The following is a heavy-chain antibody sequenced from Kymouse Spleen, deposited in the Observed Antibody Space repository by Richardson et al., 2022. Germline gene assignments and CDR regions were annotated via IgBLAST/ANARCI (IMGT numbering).Heavy chain of an antibody. J-gene: IGHJ6*02. D-gene: IGHD3-10*01. CDR1: GFTFSSYG. Sequence: QVQLVESGGGVVQPGRSLRLSCAASGFTFSSYGMHWVRQAPGKGLEWVAVIWYDGSNKYYADSVKGRFTISRDNSKNTLYLQMNSLRAEDTAVYYCARDRYYYGSGSYYNQPTYYYYYGMDVWGQGTTVTVSS. CDR2: IWYDGSNK. V-gene: IGHV3-33*01. CDR3: ARDRYYYGSGSYYNQPTYYYYYGMDV.